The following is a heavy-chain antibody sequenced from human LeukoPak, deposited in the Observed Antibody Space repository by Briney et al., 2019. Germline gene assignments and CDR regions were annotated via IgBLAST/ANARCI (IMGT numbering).Heavy chain of an antibody. V-gene: IGHV3-74*01. J-gene: IGHJ4*02. D-gene: IGHD5-24*01. CDR1: GFTFSTYW. Sequence: GGSLRLSWAASGFTFSTYWMHWVRQSPEKGLGWVSRINTDGSTTSYADSVKRRFTISRDNAKNTLYLQMNSLTAEDTAVYYCAREDGDAYNFFDYWGQGTLVTVSS. CDR3: AREDGDAYNFFDY. CDR2: INTDGSTT.